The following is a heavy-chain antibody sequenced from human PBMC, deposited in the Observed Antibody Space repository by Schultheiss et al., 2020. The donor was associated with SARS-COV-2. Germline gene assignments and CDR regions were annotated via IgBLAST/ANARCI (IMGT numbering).Heavy chain of an antibody. CDR1: GFTFSSYG. V-gene: IGHV3-48*04. CDR3: ARAVSYYYGMDV. CDR2: ISSSDSTI. J-gene: IGHJ6*02. Sequence: GGSLRLSCAASGFTFSSYGMHWVRQAPGKGLEWVSYISSSDSTIYYADSVKGRFTISRDNAKNSLYLQMNSLRAEDTAVYYCARAVSYYYGMDVWGQGTTVTVSS.